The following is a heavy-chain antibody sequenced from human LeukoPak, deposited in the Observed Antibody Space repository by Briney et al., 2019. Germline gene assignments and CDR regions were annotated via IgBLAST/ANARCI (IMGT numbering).Heavy chain of an antibody. CDR3: ASDTYYYDSSGYHSWGY. V-gene: IGHV1-69*04. J-gene: IGHJ4*02. D-gene: IGHD3-22*01. Sequence: GASVKVSCKASGGTFSSYAISWVRQAPGQGLEWMGRIIPILGIANYAQKFQGRVTITADKSTGTAYMELSSLRSEDTAVYYCASDTYYYDSSGYHSWGYWGQGTLVTVSS. CDR2: IIPILGIA. CDR1: GGTFSSYA.